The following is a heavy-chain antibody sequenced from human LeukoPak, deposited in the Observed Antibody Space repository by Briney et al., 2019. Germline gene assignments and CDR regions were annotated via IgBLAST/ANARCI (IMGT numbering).Heavy chain of an antibody. J-gene: IGHJ4*02. CDR3: ARVSGSYLLDY. Sequence: SGTLSLTCVVSGGSISRTQWWSWVRQPPGKGLEWIGEIYHSGSTNYKPSLKSRVTMSVDKSKNRFSLKLSSVTAADTAVYYCARVSGSYLLDYWGQGTLVTVSS. CDR2: IYHSGST. CDR1: GGSISRTQW. V-gene: IGHV4-4*02. D-gene: IGHD3-10*01.